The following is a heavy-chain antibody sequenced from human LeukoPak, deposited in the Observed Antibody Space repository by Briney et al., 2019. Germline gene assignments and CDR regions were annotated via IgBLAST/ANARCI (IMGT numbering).Heavy chain of an antibody. J-gene: IGHJ4*02. D-gene: IGHD3-10*01. CDR3: AKDGRRWGLGFGFDY. Sequence: GRSLRLSCAVSGFTFDDYAMHWVRQAPGKGLEWVSGNSWNSGSIGYADSVKGRFTISRDNAKNSLYLQMNSRRAKDTALYYCAKDGRRWGLGFGFDYWGQGTLVTVSS. CDR1: GFTFDDYA. V-gene: IGHV3-9*01. CDR2: NSWNSGSI.